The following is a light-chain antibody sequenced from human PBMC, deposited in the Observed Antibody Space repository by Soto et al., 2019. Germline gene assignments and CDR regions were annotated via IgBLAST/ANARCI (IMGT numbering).Light chain of an antibody. Sequence: QSVLTQPPSASATPGQRVTLSCSGGSSNIGSNAVTWYQHLPGTAPKLLIYTDYQRPSGVPDRFSGSKSGTSASLAISGLQSEDEADYYCAAWDDSLNGPVFGGGTQLTVL. CDR1: SSNIGSNA. J-gene: IGLJ3*02. CDR2: TDY. CDR3: AAWDDSLNGPV. V-gene: IGLV1-44*01.